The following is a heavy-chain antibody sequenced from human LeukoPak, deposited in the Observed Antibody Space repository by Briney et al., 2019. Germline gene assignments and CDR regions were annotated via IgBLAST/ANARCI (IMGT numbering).Heavy chain of an antibody. Sequence: SETLSLTCAVYGGSFSGYYWSWIRQPPGKGLEWIGEINHSGSTNYNPSLKSRVTISVDTFKNQFSLKLSSVTAADTAVYYCARGPPPSWYAYYGMDVWGQGTTVTVSS. CDR3: ARGPPPSWYAYYGMDV. D-gene: IGHD6-13*01. CDR2: INHSGST. J-gene: IGHJ6*02. V-gene: IGHV4-34*01. CDR1: GGSFSGYY.